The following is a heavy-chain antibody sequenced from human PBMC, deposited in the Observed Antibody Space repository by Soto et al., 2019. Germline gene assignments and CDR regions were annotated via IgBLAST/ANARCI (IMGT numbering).Heavy chain of an antibody. Sequence: ASVKVSCKASGYTSTSFDISWLRQATGQGLEWMGWMAPFSGNTGSAQKFQGRISLTRNTSINTAYMELTGLTSDDTAMYYCARGLCTGGTCYGLTFDLWGQGTVVTVSS. CDR3: ARGLCTGGTCYGLTFDL. V-gene: IGHV1-8*01. D-gene: IGHD2-15*01. CDR1: GYTSTSFD. CDR2: MAPFSGNT. J-gene: IGHJ3*01.